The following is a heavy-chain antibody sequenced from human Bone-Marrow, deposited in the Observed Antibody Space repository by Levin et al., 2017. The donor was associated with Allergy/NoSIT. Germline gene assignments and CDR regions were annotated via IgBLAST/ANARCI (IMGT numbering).Heavy chain of an antibody. D-gene: IGHD3-16*02. CDR2: ASGSGGIT. CDR3: AKGFSFGGLIVLPDY. CDR1: GFTFNTYA. J-gene: IGHJ4*02. V-gene: IGHV3-23*01. Sequence: GESLKISCAASGFTFNTYAMNWVRQAPGSGLEWVSSASGSGGITYSADSVKGRFTISRDNSKNTLYLQMNSLRVEDTAVYYCAKGFSFGGLIVLPDYWGQGTLVIVSS.